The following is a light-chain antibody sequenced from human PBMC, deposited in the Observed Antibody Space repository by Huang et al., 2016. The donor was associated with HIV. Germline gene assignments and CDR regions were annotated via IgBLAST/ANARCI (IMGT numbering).Light chain of an antibody. CDR3: QQYYTTPYT. CDR1: QSIFFRSSSGNL. CDR2: WAS. Sequence: DIVMTQYPDSLAVSLGERATINCKSSQSIFFRSSSGNLLAWYQQKPGQPPKLLIFWASTRASGVPDRFSGSGSGTDFTLTISSLQAEDVAVYYCQQYYTTPYTFGQGTKLDIK. V-gene: IGKV4-1*01. J-gene: IGKJ2*01.